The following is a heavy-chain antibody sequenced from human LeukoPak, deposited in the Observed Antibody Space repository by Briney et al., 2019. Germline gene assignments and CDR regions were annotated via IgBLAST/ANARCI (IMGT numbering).Heavy chain of an antibody. CDR1: AFSFSDYW. CDR3: ARGEGLAARDPLGLKFDY. Sequence: PGGSLRLSCTTSAFSFSDYWMSWVRQTPGKGLEWVANIREDGSEKYYVDSVKGRFTISRDNAKNSLYLQMNSLRAEDTAVYYCARGEGLAARDPLGLKFDYWGQGTLVTVSS. J-gene: IGHJ4*02. CDR2: IREDGSEK. V-gene: IGHV3-7*01. D-gene: IGHD6-6*01.